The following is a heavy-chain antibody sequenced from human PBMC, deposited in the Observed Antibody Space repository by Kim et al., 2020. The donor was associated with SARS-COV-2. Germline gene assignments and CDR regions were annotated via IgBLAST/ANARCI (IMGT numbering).Heavy chain of an antibody. Sequence: GGSLRLSCAASGFSFGSFGMHWVRQAPGKGLEWVAVISSDGNDKFFGASVKGRFTVPRDNSKNTLFLQMNTLRAEDTAVYYCARDTAVGYGMDVWGQGTTVIVS. CDR2: ISSDGNDK. V-gene: IGHV3-33*05. J-gene: IGHJ6*02. CDR3: ARDTAVGYGMDV. CDR1: GFSFGSFG. D-gene: IGHD2-2*01.